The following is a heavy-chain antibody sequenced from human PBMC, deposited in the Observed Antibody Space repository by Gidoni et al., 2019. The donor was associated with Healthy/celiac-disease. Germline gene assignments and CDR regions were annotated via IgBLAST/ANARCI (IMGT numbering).Heavy chain of an antibody. J-gene: IGHJ4*02. CDR1: GFTFSSYS. CDR2: ISSSSSYI. Sequence: EVQLVESGGGLVKPGGSLRLSCAASGFTFSSYSMNWVRQAPGKGLEWVSSISSSSSYIYYADSVKGRFTISRDNAKNSLYLQMNSLRAEDTAVYYCARTHQLAYCGGDCYPDYWGQGTLVTVSS. CDR3: ARTHQLAYCGGDCYPDY. V-gene: IGHV3-21*01. D-gene: IGHD2-21*02.